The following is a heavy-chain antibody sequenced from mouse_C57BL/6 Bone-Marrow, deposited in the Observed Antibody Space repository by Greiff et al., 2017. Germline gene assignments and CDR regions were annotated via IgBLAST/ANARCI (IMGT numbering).Heavy chain of an antibody. J-gene: IGHJ4*01. CDR2: IDPANGNT. D-gene: IGHD2-4*01. Sequence: EVQLQQSVAELVRPGASVKLSCTASGFNIKNTYMHWVKQRPEQGLEWIGRIDPANGNTKYAPKFQGKATITADTSSTTAYLQLSSLTSEDTAIYYCARGIYYDYDGYAMDYWGQGTSVTVSS. CDR1: GFNIKNTY. V-gene: IGHV14-3*01. CDR3: ARGIYYDYDGYAMDY.